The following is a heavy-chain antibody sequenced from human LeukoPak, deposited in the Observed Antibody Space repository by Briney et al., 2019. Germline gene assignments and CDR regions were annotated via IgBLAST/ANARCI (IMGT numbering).Heavy chain of an antibody. CDR2: ISSDGSSS. Sequence: GGSLRLSCAVSGFTFSSFWMHWVRQAPGKGLLWVSRISSDGSSSIYADSVKGRFTISRDNAKNTLYLQMNSLRAEDTAVYYCARMATAFDYWGQGTLVTVSS. V-gene: IGHV3-74*01. CDR1: GFTFSSFW. D-gene: IGHD1-1*01. J-gene: IGHJ4*02. CDR3: ARMATAFDY.